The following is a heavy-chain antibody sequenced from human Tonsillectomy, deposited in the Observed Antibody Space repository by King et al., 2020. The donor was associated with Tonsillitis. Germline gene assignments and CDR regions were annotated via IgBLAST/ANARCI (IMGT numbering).Heavy chain of an antibody. CDR1: GFTFGSYA. CDR2: ISYDGSNK. D-gene: IGHD5-18*01. CDR3: ARDLMDTAMPHDYFDY. V-gene: IGHV3-30*01. Sequence: VQLVESGGGVVQPGRSLRLSCAASGFTFGSYAMHWVRQAPGKGLEWVAVISYDGSNKYYEDYVKGRCTISRENSKNTLYLQMNSLRAEDTAVYYCARDLMDTAMPHDYFDYWGQGTLVTVSS. J-gene: IGHJ4*02.